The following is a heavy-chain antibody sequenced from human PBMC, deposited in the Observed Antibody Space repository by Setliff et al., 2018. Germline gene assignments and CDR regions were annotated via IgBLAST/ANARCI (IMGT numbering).Heavy chain of an antibody. V-gene: IGHV4-34*01. J-gene: IGHJ5*02. D-gene: IGHD3-10*01. Sequence: SETLSLTCTVYGVSFSNNYWSWIRQSPGKGLEWIGESDHGGNTTIHPSLKSRLTMSVDTSKNQFSLKLTSVPAADTAVYYGARDYQGGWFDPWGPGTLVTVSS. CDR2: SDHGGNT. CDR3: ARDYQGGWFDP. CDR1: GVSFSNNY.